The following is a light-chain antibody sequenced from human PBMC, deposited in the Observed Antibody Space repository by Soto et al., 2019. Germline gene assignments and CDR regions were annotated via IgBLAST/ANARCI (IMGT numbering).Light chain of an antibody. CDR2: DAS. J-gene: IGKJ1*01. CDR1: QTISSW. V-gene: IGKV1-5*01. Sequence: DIHMTQSPSTLSESVGDRVTITCWASQTISSWLAWYQQKPGKAPKLLIYDASNLQSGIPSRFSGSGSGTEFTLAISSLQPDDFATYYCQQYNSYSWTFGQGTKVEV. CDR3: QQYNSYSWT.